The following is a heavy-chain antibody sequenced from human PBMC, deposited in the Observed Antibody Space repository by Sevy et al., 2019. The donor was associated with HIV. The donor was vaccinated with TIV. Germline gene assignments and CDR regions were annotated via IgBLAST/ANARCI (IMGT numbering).Heavy chain of an antibody. CDR3: ARNLDYYASGPPDS. D-gene: IGHD3-10*01. V-gene: IGHV3-21*01. J-gene: IGHJ4*02. CDR2: ISSGSSYI. CDR1: GFTFSYYN. Sequence: GGSRRLSCAASGFTFSYYNMNWVRQAPGKGLEWVSSISSGSSYIFYVDSVKGRFTISRDNAKDSLFLQMNSLRAEDTAVYYCARNLDYYASGPPDSWGRGTLVTVSS.